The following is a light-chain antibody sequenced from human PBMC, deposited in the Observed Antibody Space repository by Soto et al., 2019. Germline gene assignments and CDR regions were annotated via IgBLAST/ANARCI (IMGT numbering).Light chain of an antibody. CDR2: DAY. CDR3: QQYNNWPQT. Sequence: EVVLTHSPFTLSLPPGDRATLSYRASQSFRGLLAWYQQKPGQAPRLLIYDAYNRATGIPPRFSGSGSGTDFTLTISSLEPEDSAVYYCQQYNNWPQTFAQGCKVDIK. V-gene: IGKV3-11*01. CDR1: QSFRGL. J-gene: IGKJ1*01.